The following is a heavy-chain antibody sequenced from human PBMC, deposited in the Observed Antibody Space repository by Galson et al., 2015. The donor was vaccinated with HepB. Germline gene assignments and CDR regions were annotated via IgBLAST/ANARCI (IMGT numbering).Heavy chain of an antibody. V-gene: IGHV1-69*13. Sequence: SVKVSCKASGGTFSSYAISWVRQAPGQGLEWMGGIIPIFGTANYAQKFQGRVTITADESTSTAYMELSSLRSEDTAVYYCARVAYGETLDFDIWGQGTMVTVSS. D-gene: IGHD4-17*01. CDR2: IIPIFGTA. J-gene: IGHJ3*02. CDR1: GGTFSSYA. CDR3: ARVAYGETLDFDI.